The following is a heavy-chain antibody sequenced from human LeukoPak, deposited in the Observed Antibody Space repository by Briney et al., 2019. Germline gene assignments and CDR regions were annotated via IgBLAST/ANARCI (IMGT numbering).Heavy chain of an antibody. CDR1: GFTFSNYA. CDR3: AKGLKTAVGPYKGYHYYMDV. CDR2: INDRGIAT. Sequence: GGTLRLSCAASGFTFSNYAMSWVRQAPGKGLEWVSTINDRGIATYYADSVKGRFTISRDNSKNTLSLQVSSLRAEDTAIYYCAKGLKTAVGPYKGYHYYMDVWGKGTTVTVSS. V-gene: IGHV3-23*01. J-gene: IGHJ6*03. D-gene: IGHD2-2*01.